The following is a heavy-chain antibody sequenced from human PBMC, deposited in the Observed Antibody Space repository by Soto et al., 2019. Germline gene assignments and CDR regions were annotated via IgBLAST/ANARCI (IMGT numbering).Heavy chain of an antibody. CDR1: GGSISSSNW. V-gene: IGHV4-4*02. J-gene: IGHJ4*02. CDR2: IYHSGST. D-gene: IGHD1-26*01. CDR3: ARAPGRYYTAAIDY. Sequence: QVQLQESGPGLVKPSGTLSLTCAVSGGSISSSNWWSWVRQPPGKGLEWIGEIYHSGSTNYNPSPKSRVTISVDKSKNQFSRTPSTVTAADTAVDYCARAPGRYYTAAIDYWGQGTLVTVSS.